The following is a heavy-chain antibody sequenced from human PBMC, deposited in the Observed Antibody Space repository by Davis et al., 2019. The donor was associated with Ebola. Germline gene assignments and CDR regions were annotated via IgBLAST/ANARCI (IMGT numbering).Heavy chain of an antibody. V-gene: IGHV4-34*01. CDR3: ARTALTSVSDSGLGYNYFGP. Sequence: SETLSLTCGVYNGSLSGFFWSWIRQPPGKGLEWLGEIRPGGSTNYSPSLKNRLTMSMDTSKNQVSLKLKSVTAADSAVYYWARTALTSVSDSGLGYNYFGPWGQGTLVTVSS. CDR1: NGSLSGFF. J-gene: IGHJ5*02. CDR2: IRPGGST. D-gene: IGHD4-17*01.